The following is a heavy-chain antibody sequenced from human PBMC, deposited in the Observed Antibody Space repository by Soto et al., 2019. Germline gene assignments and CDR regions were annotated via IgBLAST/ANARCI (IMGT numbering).Heavy chain of an antibody. CDR3: AHSPPDPTRVVITLGHDAFDI. V-gene: IGHV2-5*02. CDR1: GFSLSTSGVG. CDR2: IYWDDDK. J-gene: IGHJ3*02. Sequence: QITLKESGPTLVKPTQTLTLTCTFSGFSLSTSGVGVGWIRQPPGKALEWLALIYWDDDKGYSPSLKTRLTITKDTSKNQVVLTMTNMDPVDTATYYCAHSPPDPTRVVITLGHDAFDIWGQGTMVTVSS. D-gene: IGHD3-22*01.